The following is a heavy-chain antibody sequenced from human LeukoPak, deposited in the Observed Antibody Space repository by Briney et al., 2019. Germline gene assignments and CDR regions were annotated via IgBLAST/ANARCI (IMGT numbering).Heavy chain of an antibody. Sequence: GGSLRLSCAASGFSFSDYAIYWVRQTPGKGLEWVAVISYDGSSKDYADSVKGRFTISRDNSKNTLYLQMNSLTVEDTAVYYCAKAADQYYYSYFYYMDVWGKGTTVTVSS. CDR1: GFSFSDYA. V-gene: IGHV3-30*18. J-gene: IGHJ6*03. CDR2: ISYDGSSK. D-gene: IGHD2/OR15-2a*01. CDR3: AKAADQYYYSYFYYMDV.